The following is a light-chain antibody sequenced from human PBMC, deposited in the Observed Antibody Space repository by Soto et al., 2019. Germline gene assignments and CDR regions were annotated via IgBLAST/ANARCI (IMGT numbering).Light chain of an antibody. V-gene: IGKV3-15*01. CDR2: DTS. J-gene: IGKJ4*01. Sequence: EVVMRQSPATLSVSPEEGATLSCRTSQGIGHTLAGYTEKPGHTPIHLIYDTSTRATGFQTRFRRSRSEEEFPLTINSLQSEDFAVYYWQPYNNWPLTFGGGTKVDIK. CDR1: QGIGHT. CDR3: QPYNNWPLT.